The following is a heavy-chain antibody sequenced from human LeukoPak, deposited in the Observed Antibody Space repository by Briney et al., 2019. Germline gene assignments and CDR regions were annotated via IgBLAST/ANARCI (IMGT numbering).Heavy chain of an antibody. CDR3: ARAVLITGTTYYYYMDV. Sequence: SETLSLTCTVSGGSISSYYWSWIRQPPGKGLEWIGYIYYSGSTNYNPSLKSRVTISVDTSKNQFSLKLSSVTAADTAVYYCARAVLITGTTYYYYMDVWGKGTTVTVSS. CDR2: IYYSGST. D-gene: IGHD1-7*01. V-gene: IGHV4-59*01. CDR1: GGSISSYY. J-gene: IGHJ6*03.